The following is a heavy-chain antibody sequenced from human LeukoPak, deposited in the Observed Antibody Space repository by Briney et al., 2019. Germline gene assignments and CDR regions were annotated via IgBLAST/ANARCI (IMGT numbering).Heavy chain of an antibody. V-gene: IGHV3-53*01. Sequence: GGSPRLSCAASGFTVTNNDMSWVRQAPGKGLEWVSVIYSGGTTYYADSVKGRFTISRDNSKNTLYLQMKGLRAEDTAVYYCARGLAGSSYRFDPWGEGTLVTVS. CDR1: GFTVTNND. CDR3: ARGLAGSSYRFDP. CDR2: IYSGGTT. D-gene: IGHD6-6*01. J-gene: IGHJ5*02.